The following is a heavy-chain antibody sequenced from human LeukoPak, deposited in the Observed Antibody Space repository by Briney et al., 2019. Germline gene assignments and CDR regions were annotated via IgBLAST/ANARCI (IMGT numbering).Heavy chain of an antibody. J-gene: IGHJ4*02. CDR2: IYSGGST. CDR3: AGDIVATNFDY. V-gene: IGHV3-66*01. CDR1: GFTVSSNY. D-gene: IGHD5-12*01. Sequence: AGGSLRLSCAASGFTVSSNYMSRVRQAPGKGLEWVSVIYSGGSTYYADSVKGRFTISRDNPKNTLYLQMNSLRAEDTAVYYCAGDIVATNFDYWGQGTLVTVSS.